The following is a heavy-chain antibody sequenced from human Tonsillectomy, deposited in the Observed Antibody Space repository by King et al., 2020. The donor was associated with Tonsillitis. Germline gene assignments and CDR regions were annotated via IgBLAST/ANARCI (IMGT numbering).Heavy chain of an antibody. CDR3: ARDGRDYGDYEGFED. D-gene: IGHD4-17*01. Sequence: QVQLVESGAEVKKPGDSVKVSCKASGYTFSSYGISWVRQAPGQGLEWMGWISTYNGNTNYAQKLQGRVTMTTDTSTSTAYMELRSLRSDDTAVYYCARDGRDYGDYEGFEDWGQGTLVTVSS. J-gene: IGHJ4*02. CDR1: GYTFSSYG. V-gene: IGHV1-18*04. CDR2: ISTYNGNT.